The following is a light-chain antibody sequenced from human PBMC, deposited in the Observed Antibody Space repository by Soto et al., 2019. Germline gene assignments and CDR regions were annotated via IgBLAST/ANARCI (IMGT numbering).Light chain of an antibody. CDR1: QSVSTR. CDR2: GAT. Sequence: EIVMTQSPATLSVSPGERVTLSCRASQSVSTRLAWYQHKPGQSPRLLISGATTGATGIPPRFSASGSGTDFTLTVNSLQSEDIAVYYCQQYHNWPVTFGAGTKV. CDR3: QQYHNWPVT. V-gene: IGKV3-15*01. J-gene: IGKJ4*01.